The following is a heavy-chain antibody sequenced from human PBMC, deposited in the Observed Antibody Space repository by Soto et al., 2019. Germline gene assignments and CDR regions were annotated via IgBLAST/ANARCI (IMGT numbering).Heavy chain of an antibody. D-gene: IGHD2-15*01. J-gene: IGHJ4*02. V-gene: IGHV3-7*01. Sequence: EVQLVESGGGLVQPGGSLRLSCAASGFTFSTHWMSWVRQAPGKGLEWVANIEQEGSEEYFVDSVKGRFTISRDNAKNSLYLQMNSLRAEDTAVYYCARDRGMVITTTGYFDYWGQGTLVTVSS. CDR1: GFTFSTHW. CDR2: IEQEGSEE. CDR3: ARDRGMVITTTGYFDY.